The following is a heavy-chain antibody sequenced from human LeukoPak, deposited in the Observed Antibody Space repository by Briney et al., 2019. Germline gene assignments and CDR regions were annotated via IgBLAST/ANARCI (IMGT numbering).Heavy chain of an antibody. Sequence: PSETLSLTCTVSGDSITNYYWSWIRQPPGKGLECVWSIYYTGSANYNPSLKSRGTISEDTSNNQFSMKLNSVTAADTAVYYCARRVDGYNYFDYWGQGTLVTVSS. CDR3: ARRVDGYNYFDY. J-gene: IGHJ4*02. V-gene: IGHV4-59*08. CDR2: IYYTGSA. CDR1: GDSITNYY. D-gene: IGHD5-24*01.